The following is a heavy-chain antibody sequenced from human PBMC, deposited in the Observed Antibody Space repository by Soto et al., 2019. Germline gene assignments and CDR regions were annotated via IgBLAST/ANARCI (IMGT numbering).Heavy chain of an antibody. J-gene: IGHJ4*02. V-gene: IGHV4-61*01. Sequence: QLQLQESGPGVVKPSETLSLPCTVSGASVCRGSYCWTWIRQPPGTGLEWVGYIFYNGKTTNYNPSLKSRVTIPGDASKNQFSLKMSSVTAADTAFYYCARVYSGSYGQSDWAQRTLVTVSA. CDR2: IFYNGKTT. CDR3: ARVYSGSYGQSD. CDR1: GASVCRGSYC. D-gene: IGHD1-26*01.